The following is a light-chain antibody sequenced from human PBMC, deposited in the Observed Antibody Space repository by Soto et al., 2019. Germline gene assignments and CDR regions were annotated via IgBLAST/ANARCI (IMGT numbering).Light chain of an antibody. V-gene: IGKV3-20*01. CDR3: QQYGSSWT. Sequence: EIVLTQSPGTLSLSPGERATLSCRASQSVSSSYLAWYQQKPGQATRLLIYGASSRDTGSPDRFSGSGSGTDFTLTISRLEPEDFAVYYCQQYGSSWTFGQGTKVEIK. CDR2: GAS. CDR1: QSVSSSY. J-gene: IGKJ1*01.